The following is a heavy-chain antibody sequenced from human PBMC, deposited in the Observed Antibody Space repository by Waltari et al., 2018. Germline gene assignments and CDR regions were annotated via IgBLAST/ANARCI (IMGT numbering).Heavy chain of an antibody. CDR3: ARDRGRGLYLDS. CDR2: VHGSGKT. V-gene: IGHV4-4*02. J-gene: IGHJ4*02. D-gene: IGHD2-15*01. Sequence: QLQLQESGPGLGKPSGTLSLTCAVSGDSMISTAWWSWVRQPPGKGLEWLGQVHGSGKTNYSPSFATRVTISLDTYSKQFSLTMTYATAADTAVYYCARDRGRGLYLDSWGPGTLVTVSP. CDR1: GDSMISTAW.